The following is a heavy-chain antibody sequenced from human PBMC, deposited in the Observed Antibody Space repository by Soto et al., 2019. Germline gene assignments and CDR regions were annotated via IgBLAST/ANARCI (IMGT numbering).Heavy chain of an antibody. Sequence: SETLSLTCTVSGGSISSYYWSWIRQPPGKGLEWIGYIYYSGSTNYNPSLKSRVTISVDTSKNQFSLKLSSVTAADTAVYYCARRAVVPAAPAGRYYYYMDVWGKGTTVTVSS. D-gene: IGHD2-2*01. J-gene: IGHJ6*03. CDR3: ARRAVVPAAPAGRYYYYMDV. V-gene: IGHV4-59*01. CDR2: IYYSGST. CDR1: GGSISSYY.